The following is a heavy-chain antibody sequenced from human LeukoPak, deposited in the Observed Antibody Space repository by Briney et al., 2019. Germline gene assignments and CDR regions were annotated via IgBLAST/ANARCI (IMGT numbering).Heavy chain of an antibody. J-gene: IGHJ4*02. Sequence: SETLSLTCTISGGSVSDYYWSWIRQSPGKGLEWIGYIYHTGSTSYSPSLKSRVTISVDTSKNQFSLKLSSVTAADTAVYYCARISSFANYFDYWGQGTLVTVSS. V-gene: IGHV4-59*02. CDR1: GGSVSDYY. CDR3: ARISSFANYFDY. D-gene: IGHD6-6*01. CDR2: IYHTGST.